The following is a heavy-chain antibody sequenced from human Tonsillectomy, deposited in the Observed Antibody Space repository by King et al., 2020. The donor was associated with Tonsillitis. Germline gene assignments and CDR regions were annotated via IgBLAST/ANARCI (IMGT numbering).Heavy chain of an antibody. CDR3: TTDGFWGSYRYPTWFDP. CDR1: GFTFSNAW. J-gene: IGHJ5*02. V-gene: IGHV3-15*01. CDR2: IKSKTDGGTT. Sequence: VQLVESGGGLVKPGGSLRLSCAASGFTFSNAWMSWVRQAPGKGLEWVGRIKSKTDGGTTDYAAPVKGRFTISRDDSKNTLYLQMNSLKTEDTAVYYCTTDGFWGSYRYPTWFDPWGQGTLVTVSS. D-gene: IGHD3-16*02.